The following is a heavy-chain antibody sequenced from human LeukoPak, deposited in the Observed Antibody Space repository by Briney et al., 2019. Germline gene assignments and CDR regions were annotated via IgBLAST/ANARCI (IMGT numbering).Heavy chain of an antibody. V-gene: IGHV1-46*01. D-gene: IGHD3-3*01. CDR2: INPSGGST. CDR1: GYTFTSYY. CDR3: ARGHETVYYDFWSGYYGED. Sequence: GASVKVSCEASGYTFTSYYMHWVRQAPGQGLEWMGIINPSGGSTSYAQKFQGRVTMTRDMSTSTVYMELSSLRSEDTAVYYCARGHETVYYDFWSGYYGEDWGQGTLVTVSS. J-gene: IGHJ4*02.